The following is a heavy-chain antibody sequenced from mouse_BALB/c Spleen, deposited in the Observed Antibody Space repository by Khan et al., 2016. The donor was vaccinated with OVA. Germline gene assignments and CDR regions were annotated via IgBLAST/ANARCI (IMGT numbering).Heavy chain of an antibody. V-gene: IGHV2-6-1*01. D-gene: IGHD2-10*01. J-gene: IGHJ4*01. Sequence: QVQLKESGPGLVAPSQSLSITCPISGFSLTNYGVHWVRQPPGKGLEWLVVIWSDGSTSYNSALNSRLIISKDTSKSQVFLKMNSLQTDDTAMYYCARQPYYHYYIMDYWGQGTSVTVSS. CDR2: IWSDGST. CDR3: ARQPYYHYYIMDY. CDR1: GFSLTNYG.